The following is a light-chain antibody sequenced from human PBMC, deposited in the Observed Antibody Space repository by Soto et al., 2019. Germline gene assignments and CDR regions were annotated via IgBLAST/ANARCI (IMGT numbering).Light chain of an antibody. CDR3: NSHTSGDFRV. V-gene: IGLV2-14*01. J-gene: IGLJ1*01. CDR1: NSDIGRYDH. Sequence: QSVLTQPASVSGSPGQSITISCTGSNSDIGRYDHVSWYQHHPGRAPKLLISEVTKRPSGISDRFSGSKSGYTASLTISGLQAEDEADYYCNSHTSGDFRVFGTGTNLTVL. CDR2: EVT.